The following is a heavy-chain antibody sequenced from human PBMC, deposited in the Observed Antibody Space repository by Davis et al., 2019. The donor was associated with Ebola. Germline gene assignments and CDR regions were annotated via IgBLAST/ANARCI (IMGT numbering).Heavy chain of an antibody. Sequence: GESLKISCVASGFAFSRDWMTWLRQAPGKGLEWVANIKQDGSEKYYVDSVKGRFTISRDNAKKSVYLQMNSLRVEDTAMYYCAGDGVAAASDYWGQGTLVTVSS. V-gene: IGHV3-7*01. J-gene: IGHJ4*02. D-gene: IGHD2-2*01. CDR3: AGDGVAAASDY. CDR1: GFAFSRDW. CDR2: IKQDGSEK.